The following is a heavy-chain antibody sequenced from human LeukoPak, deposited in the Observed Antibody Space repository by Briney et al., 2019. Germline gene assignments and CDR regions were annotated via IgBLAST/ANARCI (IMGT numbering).Heavy chain of an antibody. V-gene: IGHV4-59*02. J-gene: IGHJ4*02. CDR2: VYYSGTT. CDR1: GGSVNNYY. CDR3: ARGCGDGYHSVLCAFDY. Sequence: SETLSLTCTVSGGSVNNYYWSWLRQPPGKGLEWQGYVYYSGTTNYKPSLKRRVTISVDTSKDQFPLKVSSVTAADTAVYYCARGCGDGYHSVLCAFDYWGQGTLVTVSS. D-gene: IGHD5-24*01.